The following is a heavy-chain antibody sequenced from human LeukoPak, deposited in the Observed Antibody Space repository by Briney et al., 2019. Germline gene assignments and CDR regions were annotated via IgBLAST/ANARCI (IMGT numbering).Heavy chain of an antibody. CDR3: ARGGYDILTGYRHSFDH. Sequence: SETLSLTCNVSGGSISTYYWNWIRQPAGSGLEWIGRIYTSGNTNYNPSLKSRVTMSVDTSKNQFSLKLSSVTAADTAVYYCARGGYDILTGYRHSFDHWGQGTLVTVSS. V-gene: IGHV4-4*07. J-gene: IGHJ4*02. CDR1: GGSISTYY. CDR2: IYTSGNT. D-gene: IGHD3-9*01.